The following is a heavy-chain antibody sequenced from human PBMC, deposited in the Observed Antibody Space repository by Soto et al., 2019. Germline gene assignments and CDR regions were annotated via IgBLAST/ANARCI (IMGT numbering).Heavy chain of an antibody. Sequence: PGGSLRLSCAASGFTFSNYVMSWVRQAPGKGLEWVSSISGSGDNTYYADSVKGRFTISRDNSKNTLYLQMNSLRAEDTAVYYCAKNVLRFLEWLQNWFDPWGQGTLVTVSS. J-gene: IGHJ5*02. V-gene: IGHV3-23*01. CDR2: ISGSGDNT. D-gene: IGHD3-3*01. CDR3: AKNVLRFLEWLQNWFDP. CDR1: GFTFSNYV.